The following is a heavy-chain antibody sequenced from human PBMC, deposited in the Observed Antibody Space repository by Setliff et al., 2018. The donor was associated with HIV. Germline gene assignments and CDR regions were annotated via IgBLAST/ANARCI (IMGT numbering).Heavy chain of an antibody. CDR1: GFTFSDYP. J-gene: IGHJ6*03. CDR3: ARDSRPRSGFWVSDYYYYMDV. V-gene: IGHV3-11*01. D-gene: IGHD3-3*01. CDR2: ISSGGTIL. Sequence: GGSLRLSCAASGFTFSDYPMNWIRQAPGKGLEWGSYISSGGTILHYADSVKGRFTISRENAKNSLYLQMNSRRAEDTAVYYCARDSRPRSGFWVSDYYYYMDVWGKGTTVTVSS.